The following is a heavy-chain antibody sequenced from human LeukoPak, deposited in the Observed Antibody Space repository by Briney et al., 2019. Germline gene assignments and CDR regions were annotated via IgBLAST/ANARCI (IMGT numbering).Heavy chain of an antibody. CDR1: GYTFSSYG. CDR2: INPNSGGT. CDR3: ARISYAYDYVWGSYRYSESELSDY. V-gene: IGHV1-2*02. Sequence: ASVKVSCKASGYTFSSYGISWVRQAPGQGLEWMGWINPNSGGTNYAQKFQGRVTMTRDTSISTAYMELSRLRSDDTAVYYCARISYAYDYVWGSYRYSESELSDYWGQGTLVTVSS. D-gene: IGHD3-16*02. J-gene: IGHJ4*02.